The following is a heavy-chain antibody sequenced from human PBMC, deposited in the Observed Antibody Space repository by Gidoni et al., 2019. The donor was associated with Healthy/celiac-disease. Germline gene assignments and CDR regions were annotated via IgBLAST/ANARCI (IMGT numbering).Heavy chain of an antibody. D-gene: IGHD6-19*01. Sequence: QVQLVQSGAEVKKPGASVKVSCKAAGYTFTSYAMHWVRQAPGQRLEWMGWINAGNGNTKYSQKFQGRVTITRDTSASTAYMELSSLRSEDTAVYYCARIGSGWYESTGYWGQGTLVTVSS. CDR2: INAGNGNT. CDR3: ARIGSGWYESTGY. CDR1: GYTFTSYA. V-gene: IGHV1-3*01. J-gene: IGHJ4*02.